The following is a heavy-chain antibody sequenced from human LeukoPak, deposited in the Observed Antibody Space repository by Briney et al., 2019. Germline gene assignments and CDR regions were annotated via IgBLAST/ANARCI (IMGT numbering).Heavy chain of an antibody. V-gene: IGHV1-69*13. D-gene: IGHD2-2*01. Sequence: SVKVSCKASGGTFSSYAISWVRQAPGQGLEWMGGIIPIFGTANYAQKFQGRVTITADESTSSAYMELSSLRSEDTAVYYCARDRGDIVVVRGAFDIWGQGTMVTVSS. CDR3: ARDRGDIVVVRGAFDI. CDR1: GGTFSSYA. CDR2: IIPIFGTA. J-gene: IGHJ3*02.